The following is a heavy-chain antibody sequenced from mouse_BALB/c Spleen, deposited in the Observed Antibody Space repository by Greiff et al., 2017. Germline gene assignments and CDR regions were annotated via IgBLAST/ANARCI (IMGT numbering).Heavy chain of an antibody. D-gene: IGHD2-10*02. J-gene: IGHJ4*01. CDR3: ARHGGYVYYAMDY. V-gene: IGHV2-6-2*01. CDR2: IWSDGST. Sequence: LQESGPDLVAPSQSLSITCTVSGFSLTSYGVHWVRQPPGKGLEWLVVIWSDGSTTYNSALKSRLSISKDNSKSQVFLKMNSLQTDDTAMYYCARHGGYVYYAMDYWGQGTSVTVSS. CDR1: GFSLTSYG.